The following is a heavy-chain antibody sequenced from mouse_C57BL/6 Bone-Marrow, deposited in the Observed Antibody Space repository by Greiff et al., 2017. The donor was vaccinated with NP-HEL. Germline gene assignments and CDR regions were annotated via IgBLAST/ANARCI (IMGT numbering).Heavy chain of an antibody. D-gene: IGHD4-1*02. CDR1: GFTFSSYA. Sequence: EVKLVESGGGLVKPGGSLKLSCAASGFTFSSYAMSWVRQTPEKRLEWVATISDGGSYTYYPDNVKGRFTISRDNAKNNLYLQMSHLKSEDTAMYYCASQLGPAWFAYWGQGTLVTVSA. J-gene: IGHJ3*01. CDR2: ISDGGSYT. CDR3: ASQLGPAWFAY. V-gene: IGHV5-4*03.